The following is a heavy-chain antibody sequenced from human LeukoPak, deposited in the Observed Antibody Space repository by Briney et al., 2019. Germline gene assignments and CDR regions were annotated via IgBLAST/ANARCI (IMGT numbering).Heavy chain of an antibody. CDR1: GFTLSSLG. V-gene: IGHV3-30*02. Sequence: GGSLRLSCSVSGFTLSSLGMHWVRQAPGKGLEWVAFIGYDGRKTDYADSVKGRFTISRDNAKDSLYLQMNSLRAEDTAVYYCARDPGSGYEEHFDYWGQGTLVTVSS. D-gene: IGHD5-12*01. J-gene: IGHJ4*02. CDR3: ARDPGSGYEEHFDY. CDR2: IGYDGRKT.